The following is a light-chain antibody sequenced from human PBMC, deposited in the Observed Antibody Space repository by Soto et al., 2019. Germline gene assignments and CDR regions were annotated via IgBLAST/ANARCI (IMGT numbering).Light chain of an antibody. CDR2: WAS. CDR1: QNILYSANNENY. J-gene: IGKJ2*01. V-gene: IGKV4-1*01. CDR3: HPYDDIPFT. Sequence: DIVMTQSPDSLAVSLGERATINCKSSQNILYSANNENYLAWFQQKPGQPPKLLIYWASTRESGVPDRFSGSASGTDFTLTIRSLQAEDVAVYFCHPYDDIPFTFGQGTKLEIK.